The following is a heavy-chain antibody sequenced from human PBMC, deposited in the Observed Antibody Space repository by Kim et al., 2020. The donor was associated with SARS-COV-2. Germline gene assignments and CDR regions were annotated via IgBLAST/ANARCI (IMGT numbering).Heavy chain of an antibody. J-gene: IGHJ3*02. Sequence: SPSFQGHVTISADKSISTAYLQWSSLKASDTAMYYCARQGVVALLDAFDIWGQGTMVTVSS. V-gene: IGHV5-10-1*01. CDR3: ARQGVVALLDAFDI. D-gene: IGHD2-21*01.